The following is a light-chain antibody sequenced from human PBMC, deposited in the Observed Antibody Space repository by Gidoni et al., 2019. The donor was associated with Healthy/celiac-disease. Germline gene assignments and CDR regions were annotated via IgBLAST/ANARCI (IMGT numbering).Light chain of an antibody. V-gene: IGKV3-11*01. J-gene: IGKJ4*01. CDR2: DAP. CDR1: QSVSSY. CDR3: QQRSNWPPLT. Sequence: EIELTQSTATLSLSPGERATLSCRASQSVSSYLAWYQQKPGQAPRLLIYDAPNRATGIPARFSGSGSGTDFTLTISSLEPEDFAVYYCQQRSNWPPLTFGGGTKVEIK.